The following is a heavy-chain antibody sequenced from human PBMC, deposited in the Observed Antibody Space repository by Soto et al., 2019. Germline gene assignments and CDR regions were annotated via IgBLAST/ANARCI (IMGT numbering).Heavy chain of an antibody. CDR1: GGSISSYY. CDR3: ARIRDRYESYFAY. V-gene: IGHV4-59*01. J-gene: IGHJ4*02. Sequence: TSETLSLTCTVSGGSISSYYWSWIRQPPGKGLEWIGYIYYSGSTNYNPSLKSRVTISVDTSKNQFSLKLSSVTAADTAVYYCARIRDRYESYFAYWGQGTLVTVSS. CDR2: IYYSGST. D-gene: IGHD5-12*01.